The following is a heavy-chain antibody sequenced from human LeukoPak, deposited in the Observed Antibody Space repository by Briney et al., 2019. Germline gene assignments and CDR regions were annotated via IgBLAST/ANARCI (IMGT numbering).Heavy chain of an antibody. Sequence: EGSLRLSCAASGFTFSDYYMSWIRQAPGKGLEWVSYISSSGSTIYYADSVKGRFTISRDNAKNSLYLPMNSLRAEDTAVYYCARVRDGYKRPVVDYWGQGTLVTVSS. CDR2: ISSSGSTI. V-gene: IGHV3-11*01. CDR1: GFTFSDYY. D-gene: IGHD5-24*01. J-gene: IGHJ4*02. CDR3: ARVRDGYKRPVVDY.